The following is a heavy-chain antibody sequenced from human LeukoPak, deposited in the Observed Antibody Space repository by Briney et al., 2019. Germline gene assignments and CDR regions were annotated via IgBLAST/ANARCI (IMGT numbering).Heavy chain of an antibody. CDR2: ISSSSSYI. J-gene: IGHJ6*03. Sequence: PGGSLRLSCAASAFTFSSYSMNWVRQAPGKGLEWVSSISSSSSYIYYADSVKGRFTISRDNAKNSLYLQMNSLRAEDTAVYYCARDGYYDSSGYSYYYYYMDVWGKGTTVTVSS. CDR1: AFTFSSYS. CDR3: ARDGYYDSSGYSYYYYYMDV. D-gene: IGHD3-22*01. V-gene: IGHV3-21*01.